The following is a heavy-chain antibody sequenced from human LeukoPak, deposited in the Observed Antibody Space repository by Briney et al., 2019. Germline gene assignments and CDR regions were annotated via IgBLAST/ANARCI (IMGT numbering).Heavy chain of an antibody. Sequence: PSETLSLTCTVSGGSISSYYWSWIRQPPGKGLEWIGYIYYSGSTNYNPSLKSRVTISVDTSKNQFSLKLSSVTAADTAVYYCARGVVGHYYYYYYMDVWGKGTTVTVSS. J-gene: IGHJ6*03. CDR2: IYYSGST. V-gene: IGHV4-59*01. CDR1: GGSISSYY. CDR3: ARGVVGHYYYYYYMDV.